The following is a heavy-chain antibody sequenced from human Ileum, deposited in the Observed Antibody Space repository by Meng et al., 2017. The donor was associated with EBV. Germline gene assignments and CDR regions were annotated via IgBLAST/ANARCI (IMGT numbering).Heavy chain of an antibody. Sequence: QLGLVASGVGLSRLGGSLRLSCAASGFTFSNYYMNWIRQAPGKGLEWVSFISSTGSTTYYADSAKGRFTVSRDNAKNSLFLQMHSLRAEDTAVYYCVYSSSIHWGQGTLVTVSS. CDR1: GFTFSNYY. CDR3: VYSSSIH. CDR2: ISSTGSTT. V-gene: IGHV3-11*01. D-gene: IGHD6-13*01. J-gene: IGHJ4*02.